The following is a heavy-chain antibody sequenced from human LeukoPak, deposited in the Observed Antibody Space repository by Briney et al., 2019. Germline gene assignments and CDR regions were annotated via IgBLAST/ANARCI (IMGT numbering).Heavy chain of an antibody. J-gene: IGHJ3*02. D-gene: IGHD5-24*01. CDR1: GFTFDDYA. V-gene: IGHV3-9*01. CDR2: ISWNSGSI. Sequence: PGRSLRLSCAASGFTFDDYAMHWVRQAPGKGLEWVSGISWNSGSIGYADSVKGRFTISRDNAKNSLYLQMNSLRAEDTALYYCAKDIAPPMATIRFDIWGQGTMVTVSS. CDR3: AKDIAPPMATIRFDI.